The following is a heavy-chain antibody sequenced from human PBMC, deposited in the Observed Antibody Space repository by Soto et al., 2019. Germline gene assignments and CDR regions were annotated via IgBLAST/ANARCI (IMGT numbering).Heavy chain of an antibody. J-gene: IGHJ4*02. CDR2: ISGSGDST. V-gene: IGHV3-23*01. CDR3: AKDRMVRGVLNGFDY. Sequence: EVQLLESGGGLVQPGGSLRLSCAASGFTFSSYGMSWVRQAPGKGLEWVSAISGSGDSTYYADSVKGRFTISRDNSKNTLYLQMNSLRAEDTAVYYCAKDRMVRGVLNGFDYWGQGTLVTVSS. CDR1: GFTFSSYG. D-gene: IGHD3-10*01.